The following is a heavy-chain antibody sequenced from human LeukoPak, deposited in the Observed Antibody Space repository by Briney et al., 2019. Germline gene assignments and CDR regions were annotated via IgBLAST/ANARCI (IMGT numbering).Heavy chain of an antibody. D-gene: IGHD3-22*01. CDR3: ARDLVDYYDSSGYWPFDY. CDR1: GGTFSSYA. Sequence: RASVKVSCKASGGTFSSYAISWVRQAPGQGLERMGRIIPIFGTANYAQKFQGRVTITTDESTSTAYMELSSLRSEDTAVYYCARDLVDYYDSSGYWPFDYWGQGTLVTVSS. CDR2: IIPIFGTA. V-gene: IGHV1-69*05. J-gene: IGHJ4*02.